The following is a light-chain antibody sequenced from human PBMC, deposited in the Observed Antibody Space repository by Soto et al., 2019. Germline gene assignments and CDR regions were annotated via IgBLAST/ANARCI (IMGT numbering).Light chain of an antibody. CDR2: AAS. CDR3: KNYNRAPLT. Sequence: DIQMTQSPSSVSAAVGDRVTISCRASQDISIYLAWYQQKPGKVPKLLVYAASALQSGVPSRFSGSGPGTDFTLPISSWQPEAAANYYCKNYNRAPLTFGGGTKVEI. J-gene: IGKJ4*01. CDR1: QDISIY. V-gene: IGKV1-27*01.